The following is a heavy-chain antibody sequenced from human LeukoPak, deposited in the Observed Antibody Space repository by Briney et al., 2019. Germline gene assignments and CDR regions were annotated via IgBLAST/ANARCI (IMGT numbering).Heavy chain of an antibody. Sequence: SETLSLTCTASGDSISSYYWTWIRQPPGKGLEWIGYIYYSGTTNYNPSLKSRVTISIDTSRNQFSLKLSSVTAADTAVYYCASGRPLGFDYWGQGTLVTVSS. V-gene: IGHV4-59*01. D-gene: IGHD1-26*01. CDR3: ASGRPLGFDY. CDR1: GDSISSYY. J-gene: IGHJ4*02. CDR2: IYYSGTT.